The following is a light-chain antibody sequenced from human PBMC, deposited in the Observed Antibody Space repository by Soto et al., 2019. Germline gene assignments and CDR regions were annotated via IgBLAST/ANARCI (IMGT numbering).Light chain of an antibody. CDR2: LNSDGSH. V-gene: IGLV4-69*01. Sequence: QLVLTQSPSASASLGASVKLTCTLSSGHSSYAIAWHQQQPEKGPRYLMKLNSDGSHSKGEGIPDRFSGSSSGAERYLTLTSLQSEDEADYYCQTWITGPVVFGTGTKLTGL. CDR3: QTWITGPVV. J-gene: IGLJ1*01. CDR1: SGHSSYA.